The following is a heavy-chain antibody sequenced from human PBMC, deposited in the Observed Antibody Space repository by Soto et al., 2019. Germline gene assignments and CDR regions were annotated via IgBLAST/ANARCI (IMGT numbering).Heavy chain of an antibody. V-gene: IGHV3-48*03. Sequence: EVQLVESGGGLVQPGGSLRLSCVINGDTLTNYHVNWVRQAPGKGLEWVSYISSAASRVLHADSVKGRFTITRDNAKNSLYLQMNTLRAEDTAVYYCARDLTGYAMDVWGQGTSVTVSS. CDR3: ARDLTGYAMDV. CDR1: GDTLTNYH. CDR2: ISSAASRV. J-gene: IGHJ6*02. D-gene: IGHD2-2*01.